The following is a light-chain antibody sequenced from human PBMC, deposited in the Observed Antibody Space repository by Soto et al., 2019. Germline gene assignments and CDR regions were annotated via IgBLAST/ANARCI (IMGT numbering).Light chain of an antibody. CDR2: GNS. CDR3: QSSDSSLSAVV. CDR1: SSNIGAGYD. J-gene: IGLJ3*02. V-gene: IGLV1-40*01. Sequence: QSVLTQPPSVSGAPGLRVTISCTGSSSNIGAGYDVHWYQHLPGTAPKLLIYGNSHRPSGVPDRFSGSQSGTSASLAITGLQAEDEADYYCQSSDSSLSAVVFGGGTKLTVL.